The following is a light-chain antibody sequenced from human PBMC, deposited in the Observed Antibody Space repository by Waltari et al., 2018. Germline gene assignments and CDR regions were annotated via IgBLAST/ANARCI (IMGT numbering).Light chain of an antibody. CDR2: DTS. CDR3: QQRNDWPLT. J-gene: IGKJ4*02. Sequence: ELVLTQSPATLSPSSGERATPSRRASPSVRTYLAWYQQKPGQAPRLLIYDTSNRETGIPARFTGSGSGTDFTLTISNVEPEDFAVYYCQQRNDWPLTFGGGTKVEIK. V-gene: IGKV3-11*01. CDR1: PSVRTY.